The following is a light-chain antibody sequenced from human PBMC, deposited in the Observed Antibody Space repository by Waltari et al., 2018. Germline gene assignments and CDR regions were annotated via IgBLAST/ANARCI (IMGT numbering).Light chain of an antibody. Sequence: EVVMTQSPATLSVSPGDRVTLPCRASQSVGYNLAWFQQQPGQAPRLLIYGASTRATDIPDRFSGSGSGTAFTLTISSLQSEDFANYYCQQYNNWQITFGQGTRLDLK. J-gene: IGKJ5*01. CDR1: QSVGYN. V-gene: IGKV3-15*01. CDR2: GAS. CDR3: QQYNNWQIT.